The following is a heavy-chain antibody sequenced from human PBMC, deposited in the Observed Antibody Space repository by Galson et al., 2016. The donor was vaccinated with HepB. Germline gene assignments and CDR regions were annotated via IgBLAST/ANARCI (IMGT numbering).Heavy chain of an antibody. D-gene: IGHD1-26*01. CDR3: TRDIERVGATLYFDY. J-gene: IGHJ4*02. Sequence: SLRLSCATSGFTFSSYWMSWVRQAPGQGLEWVAKIKQDGSEKYYADSVKGRFTTSRDNANNSLYLQMDSLRAEDSAIYFCTRDIERVGATLYFDYWGRGTLVTVSS. CDR2: IKQDGSEK. CDR1: GFTFSSYW. V-gene: IGHV3-7*01.